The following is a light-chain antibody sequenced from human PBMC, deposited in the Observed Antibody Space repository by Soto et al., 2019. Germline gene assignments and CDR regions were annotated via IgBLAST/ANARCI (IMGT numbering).Light chain of an antibody. J-gene: IGLJ3*02. CDR3: KSYTGINNWV. V-gene: IGLV2-8*01. CDR2: EVN. Sequence: QSALTQPPSASGSPGQSVTISCTGTSSDVGGYKYVSWYQQHPGKAPKVMIYEVNKRPSGVPDRFSGSKSGNTASLTVSGLQAEDEADYFCKSYTGINNWVFGGGTKLTVL. CDR1: SSDVGGYKY.